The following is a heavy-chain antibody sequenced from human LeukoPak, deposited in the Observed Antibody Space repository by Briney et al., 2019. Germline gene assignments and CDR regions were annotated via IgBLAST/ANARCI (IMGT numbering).Heavy chain of an antibody. V-gene: IGHV4-34*01. CDR2: INHSGST. J-gene: IGHJ3*02. CDR3: ARGRAGAFDI. Sequence: KSSETLSLTCAVYGESFSGYYWSWIRQPPGKGLEWIGEINHSGSTNYNPSLKSRVTISVDTSKNQFSLKLSSVTAADTAVYYCARGRAGAFDIWGQGTMVTVSS. CDR1: GESFSGYY. D-gene: IGHD6-13*01.